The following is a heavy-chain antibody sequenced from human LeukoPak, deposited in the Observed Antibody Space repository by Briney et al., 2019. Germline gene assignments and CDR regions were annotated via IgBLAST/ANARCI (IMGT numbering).Heavy chain of an antibody. CDR1: GGSISSYY. CDR3: ARVHEWGDGYNYMDY. Sequence: PSETLSLTCTVSGGSISSYYWSWIRQPPGKGLEWIGYIYYSGSTNYNPSLKSRVTISVDTSKNQFSLKLSSVTAADTAVYYRARVHEWGDGYNYMDYWGQGTLVTVPS. V-gene: IGHV4-59*01. D-gene: IGHD5-24*01. J-gene: IGHJ4*02. CDR2: IYYSGST.